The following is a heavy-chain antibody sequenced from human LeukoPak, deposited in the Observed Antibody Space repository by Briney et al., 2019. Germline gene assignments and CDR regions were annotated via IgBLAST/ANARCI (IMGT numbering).Heavy chain of an antibody. Sequence: ASVKVSCKASGYTFTGYYMHWVRQAPGQGLEWMGWINPNSGGTNYAQKFQGRVTMTRDTSISTAYMELSRLRSDDTAVYYCARENCGGDCYSLVHNWFDPWGQGTLVTVSS. V-gene: IGHV1-2*02. CDR2: INPNSGGT. D-gene: IGHD2-21*02. CDR1: GYTFTGYY. J-gene: IGHJ5*02. CDR3: ARENCGGDCYSLVHNWFDP.